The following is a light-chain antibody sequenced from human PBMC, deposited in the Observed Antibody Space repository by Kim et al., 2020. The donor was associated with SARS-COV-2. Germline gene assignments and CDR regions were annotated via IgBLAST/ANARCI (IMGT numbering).Light chain of an antibody. CDR3: QQLNGYPYT. CDR1: QGMSSDY. V-gene: IGKV1-9*01. Sequence: TVGDRVTITCRASQGMSSDYLAWYQQKPGKAPKVLIYGASTLQSGVPSRFSGSGSRTDFTLTISSLQPEDFATYYCQQLNGYPYTFGGGTKVDIK. CDR2: GAS. J-gene: IGKJ4*01.